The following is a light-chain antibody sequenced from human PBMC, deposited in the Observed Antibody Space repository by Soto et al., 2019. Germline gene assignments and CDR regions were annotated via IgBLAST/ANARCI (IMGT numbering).Light chain of an antibody. Sequence: DIPMTQSPSTLSASVGDRVTITCRASQRISSWLAWYQQKPGKAPKLLIYDASSLESGVPSRFSGSGSGIEFTLTISSLQPDDFATYYCQQYNSYLLTFGGGTKVEIK. V-gene: IGKV1-5*01. CDR3: QQYNSYLLT. CDR2: DAS. CDR1: QRISSW. J-gene: IGKJ4*01.